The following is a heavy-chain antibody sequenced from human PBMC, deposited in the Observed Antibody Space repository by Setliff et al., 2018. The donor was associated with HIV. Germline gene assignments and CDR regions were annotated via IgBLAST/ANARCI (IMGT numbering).Heavy chain of an antibody. D-gene: IGHD6-19*01. CDR1: GYTSTSFS. J-gene: IGHJ4*02. CDR2: INPSGDVI. Sequence: ASVKVSCKASGYTSTSFSLHWVRQAPGQGLEWMGIINPSGDVIRYAQKFQGRVTMTRDTSTSTVYMDLNSLLVEDTAVYYCARSSGWPPHYLDNWGQGTLVTVSS. V-gene: IGHV1-46*01. CDR3: ARSSGWPPHYLDN.